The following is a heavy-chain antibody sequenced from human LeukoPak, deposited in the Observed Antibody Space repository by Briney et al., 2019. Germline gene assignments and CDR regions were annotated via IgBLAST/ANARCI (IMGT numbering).Heavy chain of an antibody. CDR1: GFTFGDYA. V-gene: IGHV3-49*04. CDR2: IRSKAYGGTT. CDR3: TRKVGGDYPSY. Sequence: GGSLRLSCTASGFTFGDYAMSWVRQAPGKGLEWVGFIRSKAYGGTTEYAASVKGRFTISRDDSKSIAYLQMNSLKTEDTAVYYCTRKVGGDYPSYWGQGTLVTVSS. D-gene: IGHD2-21*02. J-gene: IGHJ4*02.